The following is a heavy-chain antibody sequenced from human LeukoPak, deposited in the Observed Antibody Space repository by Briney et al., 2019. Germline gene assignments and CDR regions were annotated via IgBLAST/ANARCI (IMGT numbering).Heavy chain of an antibody. D-gene: IGHD3-10*01. CDR1: GFTFSRYN. CDR2: IDNTSGYI. V-gene: IGHV3-21*01. CDR3: ARDTSGSYTITYFDS. J-gene: IGHJ4*02. Sequence: GGSLRLSCVASGFTFSRYNMNWIRQAPGKGLEWLSYIDNTSGYIYYADSVKGRFTISRDNARNSLYLQMNNLSAEDTAVYYCARDTSGSYTITYFDSWGQGALVTVSS.